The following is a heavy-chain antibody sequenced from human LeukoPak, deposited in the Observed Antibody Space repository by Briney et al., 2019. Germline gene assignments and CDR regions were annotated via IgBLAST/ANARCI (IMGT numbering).Heavy chain of an antibody. Sequence: GASVKVSCKASGYTFTSYYMHWVRQAPGQGLEWMGIINPSGGSTSYAQKFQGRVTMTRDMSTSTVYMELSSLRSEDTAVYYCARVIYGAGTGKNWFDPWGQGTLVTVSS. CDR3: ARVIYGAGTGKNWFDP. CDR2: INPSGGST. CDR1: GYTFTSYY. D-gene: IGHD6-19*01. V-gene: IGHV1-46*01. J-gene: IGHJ5*02.